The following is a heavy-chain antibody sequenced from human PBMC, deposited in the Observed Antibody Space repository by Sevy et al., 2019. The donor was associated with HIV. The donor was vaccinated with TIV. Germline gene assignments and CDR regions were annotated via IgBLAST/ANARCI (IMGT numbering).Heavy chain of an antibody. V-gene: IGHV1-18*04. Sequence: ASVKVSCKASGYTFTSHGISWVRQAPGQGLEWMGWISAYNGNTNYAQKLQGRVTMTTDTSTSTAYMELRSLRSDDTAVYYCARLNYGDPYYYYMDVWGKGTTVTVSS. CDR1: GYTFTSHG. J-gene: IGHJ6*03. CDR3: ARLNYGDPYYYYMDV. D-gene: IGHD4-17*01. CDR2: ISAYNGNT.